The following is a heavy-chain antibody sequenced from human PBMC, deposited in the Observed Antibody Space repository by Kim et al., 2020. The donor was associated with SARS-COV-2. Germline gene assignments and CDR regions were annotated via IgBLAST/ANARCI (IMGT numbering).Heavy chain of an antibody. D-gene: IGHD6-19*01. CDR1: GFTFSSYA. V-gene: IGHV3-23*01. Sequence: GGSLRLSCAASGFTFSSYAMSWVRQAPGKGLEWVSAISGSGGSTYYADSVKGRFTISRDNSKNTLYLQMNSLRAEDTAVYYCAKVLAVAGTGHYWYFDLCGRGTLVSLSS. CDR3: AKVLAVAGTGHYWYFDL. CDR2: ISGSGGST. J-gene: IGHJ2*01.